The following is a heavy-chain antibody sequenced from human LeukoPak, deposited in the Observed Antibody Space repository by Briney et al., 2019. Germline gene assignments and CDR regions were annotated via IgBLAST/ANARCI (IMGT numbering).Heavy chain of an antibody. D-gene: IGHD5-12*01. CDR1: GYSISSDYY. V-gene: IGHV4-38-2*02. CDR3: ARDLASGYDLRLDY. CDR2: IYYSGST. Sequence: PSETLSLTCTVSGYSISSDYYWGWIRQPPGKGLEWIGSIYYSGSTYCNPSLKSRVTISVDTSKNQFSLKLSSVTAADTAVYYCARDLASGYDLRLDYWGQGTLVTVSS. J-gene: IGHJ4*02.